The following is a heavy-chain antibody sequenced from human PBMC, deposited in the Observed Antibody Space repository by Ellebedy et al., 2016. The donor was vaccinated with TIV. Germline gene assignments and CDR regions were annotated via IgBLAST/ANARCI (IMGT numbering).Heavy chain of an antibody. J-gene: IGHJ4*02. CDR3: ARRGDKWLFDY. Sequence: SVKVSCXASGGTFSSYAISWVRQAPGQGLEWMGGIIPIFGTANYAQKFQGRVTITADESTSTAYMELRSLRSDDTAVYYCARRGDKWLFDYWGQGTLVTVSS. V-gene: IGHV1-69*13. CDR1: GGTFSSYA. CDR2: IIPIFGTA. D-gene: IGHD3-22*01.